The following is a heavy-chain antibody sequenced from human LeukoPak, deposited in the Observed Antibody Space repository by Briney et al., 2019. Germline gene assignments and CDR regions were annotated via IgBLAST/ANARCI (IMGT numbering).Heavy chain of an antibody. J-gene: IGHJ4*02. CDR3: ARGSHDYSNDYYFDY. Sequence: PGGSLRLSCAASGFTFSSYWMSWVRQAPGKGLEWVANIKQDGSEKYYVDSVKGRFTISRDNAKNSLYLQMNSLRAEDTAVYYCARGSHDYSNDYYFDYWGQGTLVTVSS. V-gene: IGHV3-7*01. CDR1: GFTFSSYW. D-gene: IGHD4-11*01. CDR2: IKQDGSEK.